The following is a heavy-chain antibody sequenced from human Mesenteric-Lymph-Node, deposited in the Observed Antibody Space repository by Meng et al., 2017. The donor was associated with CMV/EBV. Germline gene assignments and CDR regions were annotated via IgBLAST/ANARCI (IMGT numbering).Heavy chain of an antibody. J-gene: IGHJ4*02. D-gene: IGHD3-10*01. CDR2: ISSSSSYI. CDR3: ARDYGSGSPYYFDY. V-gene: IGHV3-21*01. CDR1: GFTFSSYS. Sequence: SSGFTFSSYSMNWVRQAPGKGLEWVSSISSSSSYIYYADSVKGRFTISRDNAKNSLYLQMNSLRAEDTAVYYCARDYGSGSPYYFDYWGQGTLVTVSS.